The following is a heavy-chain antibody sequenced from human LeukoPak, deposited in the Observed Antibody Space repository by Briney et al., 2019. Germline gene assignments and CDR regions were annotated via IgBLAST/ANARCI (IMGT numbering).Heavy chain of an antibody. Sequence: ARSLRLSCAASGFTFSSYAMHWVRQAPGKGLEWVAVISYDGSNKYYADSVKGRFTISRDNSKNTLYLQMNSLRAEDTAVYYCARGRYYDSSGYGAFDIWGQGTMVTVSS. CDR2: ISYDGSNK. CDR3: ARGRYYDSSGYGAFDI. D-gene: IGHD3-22*01. V-gene: IGHV3-30-3*01. J-gene: IGHJ3*02. CDR1: GFTFSSYA.